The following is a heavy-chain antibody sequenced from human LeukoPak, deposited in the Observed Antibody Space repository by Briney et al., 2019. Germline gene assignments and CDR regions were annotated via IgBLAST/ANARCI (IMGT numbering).Heavy chain of an antibody. Sequence: PGGSLRLSCAASGFTFTNYAMHWVRQAPGKGLEWVAVVAYDGVNRYYEDSVKGRFTISRDNAKNSLYLQMNSLRAEDTAVYYCARGGNYDSSGYHLDYWGQGTLVTVSS. V-gene: IGHV3-30*04. J-gene: IGHJ4*02. CDR3: ARGGNYDSSGYHLDY. CDR1: GFTFTNYA. CDR2: VAYDGVNR. D-gene: IGHD3-22*01.